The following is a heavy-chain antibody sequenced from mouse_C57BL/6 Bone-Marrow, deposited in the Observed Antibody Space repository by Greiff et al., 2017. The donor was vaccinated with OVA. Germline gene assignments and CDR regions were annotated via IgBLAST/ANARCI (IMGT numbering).Heavy chain of an antibody. J-gene: IGHJ4*01. V-gene: IGHV10-1*01. D-gene: IGHD1-1*01. CDR1: GFSFNTYA. Sequence: EVNLVESGGGLVQPKGSLKLSCAASGFSFNTYAMNWVRQAPGKGLEWVARIRSKSNNYATYYADSVKDRFTISRDDSESMLYLQMNNLKTEDTAMYYCVRQITTVVEDYAMDYWGQGTSVTVSS. CDR2: IRSKSNNYAT. CDR3: VRQITTVVEDYAMDY.